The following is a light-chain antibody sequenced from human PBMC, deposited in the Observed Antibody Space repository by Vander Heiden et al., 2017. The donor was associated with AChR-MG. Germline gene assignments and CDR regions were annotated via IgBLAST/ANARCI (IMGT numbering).Light chain of an antibody. CDR3: RQGIEMFRT. J-gene: IGKJ1*01. Sequence: DIVMTQSPLSLPVTPGEPASISCRSSQSLLHSNGYNYLDWYLQKPGQSPQLLIYLGSNRASGVPDRFSGSESGTDFTLKISRVEAEDAGVYYCRQGIEMFRTFGQGTRVEIK. CDR2: LGS. V-gene: IGKV2-28*01. CDR1: QSLLHSNGYNY.